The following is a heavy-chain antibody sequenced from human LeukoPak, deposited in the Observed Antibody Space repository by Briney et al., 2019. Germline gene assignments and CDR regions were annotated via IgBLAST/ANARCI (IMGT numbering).Heavy chain of an antibody. CDR2: IKQDGSEK. J-gene: IGHJ3*01. CDR1: GFTFTTYW. V-gene: IGHV3-7*01. CDR3: ARIRYDILTGYNDAFEV. D-gene: IGHD3-9*01. Sequence: GGSLRLSCAASGFTFTTYWMSWVRQAPGKGLEWVANIKQDGSEKYYVDSVKGRFTVSRDNAKNSLYLQMNSLRAEDTAAYYCARIRYDILTGYNDAFEVWVQVT.